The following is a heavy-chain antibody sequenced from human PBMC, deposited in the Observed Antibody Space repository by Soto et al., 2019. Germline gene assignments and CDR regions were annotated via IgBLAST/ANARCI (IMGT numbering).Heavy chain of an antibody. CDR3: AKDRDYPRDYFHY. Sequence: GGSLRLSCAASGFTLGRYGMSWVRQAPGKGLEWVSAVSPNGQGIYYADSVRGRFTISRDFSKNTVFLHMDSLRAEDTAVYYCAKDRDYPRDYFHYWGQGALVTVSS. D-gene: IGHD3-10*01. V-gene: IGHV3-23*01. CDR1: GFTLGRYG. CDR2: VSPNGQGI. J-gene: IGHJ4*02.